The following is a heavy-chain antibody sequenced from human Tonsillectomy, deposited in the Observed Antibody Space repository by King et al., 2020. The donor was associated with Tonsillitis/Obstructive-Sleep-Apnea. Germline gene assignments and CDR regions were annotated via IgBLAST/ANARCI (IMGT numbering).Heavy chain of an antibody. D-gene: IGHD4-17*01. CDR2: LWYDGSNK. CDR3: ARQDFGDYVPFDY. Sequence: VQLVESGGGVVQPGRSLRLSCAASGFTFSSYGMDWVRQAPGKGREWVAVLWYDGSNKYYADSVKGRFTISRDNSKNTLYLQMNSLRAEDTAVYYCARQDFGDYVPFDYWGQGTLVTVSS. J-gene: IGHJ4*02. CDR1: GFTFSSYG. V-gene: IGHV3-33*01.